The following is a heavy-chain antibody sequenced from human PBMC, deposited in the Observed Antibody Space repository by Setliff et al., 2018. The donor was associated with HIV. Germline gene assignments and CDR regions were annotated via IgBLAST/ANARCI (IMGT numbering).Heavy chain of an antibody. CDR3: ARQGNIVMVTSFDY. CDR1: GGSISSSSYY. Sequence: SETLSLTCTVSGGSISSSSYYWGWVRQPPGKGLEWVGNVDYTGSTYYNPSLKSRVTISVDTSKNQFSLRLNSVTAADTAVYYCARQGNIVMVTSFDYWGQGTLVTVSS. V-gene: IGHV4-39*07. D-gene: IGHD2-21*02. J-gene: IGHJ4*02. CDR2: VDYTGST.